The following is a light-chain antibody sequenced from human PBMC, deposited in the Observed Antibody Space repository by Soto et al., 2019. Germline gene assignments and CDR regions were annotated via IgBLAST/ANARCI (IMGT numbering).Light chain of an antibody. V-gene: IGKV3-11*01. CDR1: QSVSSN. CDR3: QQRSNWPPGFT. CDR2: DAS. J-gene: IGKJ3*01. Sequence: EIVLTQSPATLYLSPGERATLSCRASQSVSSNLAWYQQKPGQAPRLLIYDASNRATGIPARFSGSGSGTDFTLTISSLEPEDFAVYYCQQRSNWPPGFTFGPGTKVDIK.